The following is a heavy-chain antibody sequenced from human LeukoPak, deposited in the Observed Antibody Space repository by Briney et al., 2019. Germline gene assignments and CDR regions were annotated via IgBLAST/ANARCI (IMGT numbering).Heavy chain of an antibody. J-gene: IGHJ6*02. CDR1: GFTFSDYY. CDR2: ISSSGSTI. CDR3: ARDRYDSSGYYYVLYYYYGMDV. V-gene: IGHV3-11*01. Sequence: GGSLRLSCPASGFTFSDYYMSWIRQAPGKGLEWVSYISSSGSTIYYADSVKGRFTISRDNAKNSLYLQMNSLRAEDTAVYYCARDRYDSSGYYYVLYYYYGMDVWGQGTTVTVSS. D-gene: IGHD3-22*01.